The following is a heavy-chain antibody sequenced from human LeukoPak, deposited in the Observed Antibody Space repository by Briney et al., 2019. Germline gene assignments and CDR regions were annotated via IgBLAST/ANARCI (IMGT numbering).Heavy chain of an antibody. CDR2: VSPDGNLA. CDR3: ARDLSFSPDH. V-gene: IGHV3-74*01. CDR1: GFTLSGSW. J-gene: IGHJ4*02. Sequence: GGSLRLSCAGSGFTLSGSWMHWTRQAPGKGPVWVAHVSPDGNLANYADSVKGRFIISRDNAKNTLFLQMNSLRAEDTAVYYCARDLSFSPDHWGQGTLVTVSS.